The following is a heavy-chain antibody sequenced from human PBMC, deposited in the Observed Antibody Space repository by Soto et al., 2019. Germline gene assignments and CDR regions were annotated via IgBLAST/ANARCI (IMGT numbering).Heavy chain of an antibody. V-gene: IGHV3-23*01. J-gene: IGHJ6*02. CDR3: AKGKRAPRTPQHSGTRDGMDV. CDR2: ISGSGGST. D-gene: IGHD1-1*01. CDR1: GFTLSSYA. Sequence: EVQLLESGGGLVQPGGSLRLSCAASGFTLSSYAMSWVRQAPGKGLEWVSAISGSGGSTYYADSVKGRFTISRDNSKNTLYLQMNSLRAEDTAVYYCAKGKRAPRTPQHSGTRDGMDVWGQGTTVTVSS.